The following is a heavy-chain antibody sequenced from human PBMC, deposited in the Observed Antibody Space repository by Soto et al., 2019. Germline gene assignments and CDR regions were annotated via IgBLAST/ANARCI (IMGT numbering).Heavy chain of an antibody. CDR2: TRNRANSYTT. D-gene: IGHD1-26*01. J-gene: IGHJ2*01. V-gene: IGHV3-72*01. Sequence: EVQLVESGGGLVQPGGSLRLSCAASGFTFSDHYMDWVRQAPGKGLEWVARTRNRANSYTTEYAASVKGRFSISRDNSKNSLYLQMNSLKTDDAAVYYCTRSSGSYKYFDLWGRGTLVTVSS. CDR3: TRSSGSYKYFDL. CDR1: GFTFSDHY.